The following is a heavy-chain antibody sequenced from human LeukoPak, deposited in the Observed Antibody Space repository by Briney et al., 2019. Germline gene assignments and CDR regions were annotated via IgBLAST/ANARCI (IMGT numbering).Heavy chain of an antibody. CDR2: LYSDGVT. J-gene: IGHJ4*02. Sequence: GGSLRLSCAASGLTVTNNYWHWVRQPPGKGPEWISILYSDGVTKYADSVKGRFTFSRDSSRNTLYLQMNGLRAEDTAVYYCTYGDYPLTYWGQGTLVSVSS. CDR3: TYGDYPLTY. V-gene: IGHV3-66*01. D-gene: IGHD4-17*01. CDR1: GLTVTNNY.